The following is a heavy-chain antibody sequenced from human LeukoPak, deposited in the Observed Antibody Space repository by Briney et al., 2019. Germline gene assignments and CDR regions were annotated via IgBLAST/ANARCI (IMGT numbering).Heavy chain of an antibody. CDR1: GGSISSGGYS. CDR3: AREGGSGSYYL. V-gene: IGHV4-30-2*01. J-gene: IGHJ4*02. CDR2: IYHSGST. D-gene: IGHD3-10*01. Sequence: SETLSLTCAVSGGSISSGGYSWSWIRQPPGKGLEWIGYIYHSGSTYYNPSLKSRVTISVDRSKNQFSLKLSSVTAADTAVYYCAREGGSGSYYLWGQGTLVTVSS.